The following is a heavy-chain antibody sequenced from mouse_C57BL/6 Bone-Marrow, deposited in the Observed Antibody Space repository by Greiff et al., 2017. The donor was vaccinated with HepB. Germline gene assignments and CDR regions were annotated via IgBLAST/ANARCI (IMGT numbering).Heavy chain of an antibody. D-gene: IGHD2-4*01. CDR1: GYTFTSYW. CDR2: IYPGSGST. Sequence: QVQLQQPGAELVKPGASVKMSCKASGYTFTSYWITWVKQRPGQGLEWIGDIYPGSGSTNYNEKFKSKATLTVDTSSSTAYMQLSSLISEYSAVYYCEYITYDYERLYAMDYWGKGTSVTVSS. J-gene: IGHJ4*01. CDR3: EYITYDYERLYAMDY. V-gene: IGHV1-55*01.